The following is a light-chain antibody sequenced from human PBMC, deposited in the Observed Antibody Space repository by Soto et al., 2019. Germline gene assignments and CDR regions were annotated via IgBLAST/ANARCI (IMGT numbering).Light chain of an antibody. Sequence: DIQMTQSPSSLSASVGDRVTITCRASQSISSYLNLYQQKPGKAPKLLIYAASSLQSGVPSRFSGSGSVTDFTLTSSSLQPEDFATYYCQQSYSTPGLTFGGGTKVEIK. J-gene: IGKJ4*01. V-gene: IGKV1-39*01. CDR3: QQSYSTPGLT. CDR1: QSISSY. CDR2: AAS.